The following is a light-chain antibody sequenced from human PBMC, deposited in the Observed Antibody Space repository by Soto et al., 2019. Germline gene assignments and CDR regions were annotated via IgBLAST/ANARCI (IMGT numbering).Light chain of an antibody. V-gene: IGKV1-5*01. CDR1: QSISSW. CDR2: DAS. Sequence: DIQMTQSPSTLSSSVGDRVTLTCRASQSISSWLAWYKQKPGKAPKLLIYDASSLESGVPSRFRGSGSATEFTLTISSLKPDDFETYYCQQYSIYPWTFGQGTKVDIK. J-gene: IGKJ1*01. CDR3: QQYSIYPWT.